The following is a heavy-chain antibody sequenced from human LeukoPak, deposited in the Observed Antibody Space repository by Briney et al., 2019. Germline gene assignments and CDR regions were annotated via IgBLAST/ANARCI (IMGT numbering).Heavy chain of an antibody. J-gene: IGHJ6*02. V-gene: IGHV1-8*01. D-gene: IGHD3-16*02. CDR1: GYTLTELS. CDR3: AREVKITFGGVIVLDLLNYYYYGMDV. CDR2: MNPNSGNT. Sequence: ASVKVSCKVSGYTLTELSMHWVRQATGQGLEWMGWMNPNSGNTGYAQKFQGRVTMTRNTSISTAYMELSSLRSEDTAVYYCAREVKITFGGVIVLDLLNYYYYGMDVWGQGTTVTVSS.